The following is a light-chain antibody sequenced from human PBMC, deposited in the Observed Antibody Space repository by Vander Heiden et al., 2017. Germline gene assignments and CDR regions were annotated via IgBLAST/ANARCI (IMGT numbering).Light chain of an antibody. CDR2: EDN. CDR1: SGSIASNY. V-gene: IGLV6-57*01. J-gene: IGLJ3*02. Sequence: NFMLTQPPSVSVSPGTTVTISCTRSSGSIASNYVQWYQQRPGSSPTTVIYEDNQRPSGVPDRFSGSIDSSSNSASLTISGLKTEDEADYYCQSYDSSNWVFGGGTKLTVL. CDR3: QSYDSSNWV.